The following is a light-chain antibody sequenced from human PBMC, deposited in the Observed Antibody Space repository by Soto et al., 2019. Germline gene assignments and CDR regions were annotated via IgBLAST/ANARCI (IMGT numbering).Light chain of an antibody. CDR2: GAS. V-gene: IGKV3-15*01. J-gene: IGKJ5*01. CDR3: QQYNNWPLT. Sequence: EIVMTQSPATLSLSPVERATLSCMASQSVSNNYLAWYQQKPGQAPRLLIYGASNRATGFPARFSGGGSGTEFTLTISSLQSEDVAVYWCQQYNNWPLTFGPGTRLEI. CDR1: QSVSNN.